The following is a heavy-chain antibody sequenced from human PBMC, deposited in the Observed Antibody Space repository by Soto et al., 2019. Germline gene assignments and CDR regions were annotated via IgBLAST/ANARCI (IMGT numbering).Heavy chain of an antibody. CDR1: GGTFRTYA. V-gene: IGHV1-69*15. CDR3: ARAKEYYNGYVPPYYFDY. Sequence: QVQLVHSGAEVKKPGSSVRVSCKTSGGTFRTYAINWVRQAPGQGLEWMGSIIPLLGTGKYEQRFQGRAKITADESKSTAYMELSSLRSEATAVFYCARAKEYYNGYVPPYYFDYWGQGTLVTFSS. CDR2: IIPLLGTG. J-gene: IGHJ4*02. D-gene: IGHD3-16*01.